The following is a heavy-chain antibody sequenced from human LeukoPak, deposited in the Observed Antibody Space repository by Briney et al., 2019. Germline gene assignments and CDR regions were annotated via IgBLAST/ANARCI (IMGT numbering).Heavy chain of an antibody. CDR1: GYTVSSQY. D-gene: IGHD3-22*01. V-gene: IGHV3-53*01. CDR3: AARITMIVVNDY. Sequence: PGGSLRLSCAASGYTVSSQYMSWVRQAPGKGLEWVSVIHSGGSTYYADSVKGRFTISRHNSKNTLYLQMNSLRAEDTAVYYCAARITMIVVNDYWGQGTLVTVSS. J-gene: IGHJ4*02. CDR2: IHSGGST.